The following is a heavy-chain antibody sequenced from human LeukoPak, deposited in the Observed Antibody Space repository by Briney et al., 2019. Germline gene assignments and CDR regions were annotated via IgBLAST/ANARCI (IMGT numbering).Heavy chain of an antibody. CDR2: IYYSGST. CDR3: ARARDSSGHPGFDY. Sequence: SETLSLTCTVSGGSISSYYWSWIRQPPGKGLEWIGYIYYSGSTNYNPSLKSRVTISVDTSKNQLSLKLSSVTAADTAVYYCARARDSSGHPGFDYWGQGTLVTVSS. J-gene: IGHJ4*02. D-gene: IGHD3-22*01. CDR1: GGSISSYY. V-gene: IGHV4-59*01.